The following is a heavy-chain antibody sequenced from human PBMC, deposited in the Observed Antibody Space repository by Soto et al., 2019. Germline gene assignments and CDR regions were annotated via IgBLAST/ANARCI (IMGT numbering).Heavy chain of an antibody. CDR1: GGSITSSGSY. CDR3: ARGGGSTKVDY. D-gene: IGHD2-2*01. J-gene: IGHJ4*02. CDR2: TSNSGNT. Sequence: QVQLQESGPGLVKPSQTLSLTCTVSGGSITSSGSYWSWIRQHPGEGLEWIGFTSNSGNTSYNPSLKSRVTISVDTSSNQFSLNLKSVTAADTAVYYCARGGGSTKVDYWGQGTLVTVSP. V-gene: IGHV4-31*03.